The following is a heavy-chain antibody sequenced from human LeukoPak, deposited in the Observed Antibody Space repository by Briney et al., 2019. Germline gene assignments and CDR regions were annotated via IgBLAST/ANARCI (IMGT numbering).Heavy chain of an antibody. V-gene: IGHV3-53*01. Sequence: GGSLRLSCAASGFTVSSNYMSWVRQAPGKGLEWVSVIYSGGSTYYADSVKGRFTISRDKSKNTLYLQMNSLRAEDTAVYYCARSSRSDAFDIWGQGTMVTVSS. CDR3: ARSSRSDAFDI. D-gene: IGHD6-13*01. CDR2: IYSGGST. J-gene: IGHJ3*02. CDR1: GFTVSSNY.